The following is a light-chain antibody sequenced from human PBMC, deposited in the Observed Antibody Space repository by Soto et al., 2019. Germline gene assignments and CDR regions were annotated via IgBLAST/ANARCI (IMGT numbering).Light chain of an antibody. CDR2: DAS. V-gene: IGKV1-5*01. Sequence: DIQMTQSPSTLSASVGDRVTITCRASQSISSWLAWYQQNPGKAPKLLIYDASSLASGVPSRFSGSGTGTEFTLTISSLQPDDFATYYCQQYNSYPWTCGQGTKVEIK. CDR3: QQYNSYPWT. J-gene: IGKJ1*01. CDR1: QSISSW.